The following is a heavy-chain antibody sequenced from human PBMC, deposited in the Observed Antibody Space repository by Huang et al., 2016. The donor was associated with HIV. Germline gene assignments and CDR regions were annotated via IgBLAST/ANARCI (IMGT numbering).Heavy chain of an antibody. V-gene: IGHV4-34*02. D-gene: IGHD1-1*01. Sequence: QVRLQQWGGGLVRPSETLSRTCAVYGGPFSPHYWGCIRQSPGKGLEWIVKIKYNGHANFNPSLRSRVSISVDTSKNQFSLKLTSVTAADTAIYYCARGRDTTEMDTVDDALDVWDQGTLVIVSS. J-gene: IGHJ3*01. CDR2: IKYNGHA. CDR1: GGPFSPHY. CDR3: ARGRDTTEMDTVDDALDV.